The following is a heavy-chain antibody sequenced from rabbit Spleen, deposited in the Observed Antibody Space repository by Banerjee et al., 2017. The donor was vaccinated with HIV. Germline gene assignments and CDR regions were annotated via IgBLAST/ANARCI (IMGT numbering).Heavy chain of an antibody. J-gene: IGHJ6*01. CDR1: GVSFTGDSFSGDSY. CDR2: IDTGSSGFT. D-gene: IGHD1-1*01. V-gene: IGHV1S40*01. CDR3: ARDTSTSFSTYGMDL. Sequence: QSLEESGGDLVKPGTSLTLTCTASGVSFTGDSFSGDSYMCWVRQAPGKGLEWIACIDTGSSGFTYFASWAKGRFTISKTSSTTVTLQMTSLTAADTATYFCARDTSTSFSTYGMDLWGPGHPGHRL.